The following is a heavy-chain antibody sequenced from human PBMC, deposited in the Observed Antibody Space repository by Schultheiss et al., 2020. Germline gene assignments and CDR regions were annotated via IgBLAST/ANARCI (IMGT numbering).Heavy chain of an antibody. CDR1: GGSISSGDYY. CDR3: ARDRGGYSHYDL. D-gene: IGHD4-11*01. V-gene: IGHV4-30-4*01. J-gene: IGHJ5*02. Sequence: SATLSLTCTVSGGSISSGDYYWSWIRQPPGKGLEWIGYIYYSGSTYYNPSLKSRVTISVDTSNNQFSLKLNSVTAADTAVYYCARDRGGYSHYDLWGQGTLVTVAS. CDR2: IYYSGST.